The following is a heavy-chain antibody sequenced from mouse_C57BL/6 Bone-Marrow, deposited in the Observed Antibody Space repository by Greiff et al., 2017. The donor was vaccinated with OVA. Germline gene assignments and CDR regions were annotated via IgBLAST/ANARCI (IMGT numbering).Heavy chain of an antibody. J-gene: IGHJ4*01. CDR1: GFTFSDYY. CDR2: INYDGSST. D-gene: IGHD1-1*01. Sequence: DVQLVESAGGLVQPGSSLKLSCTASGFTFSDYYMAWVRQVPEKGLEWVANINYDGSSTYYLDSLKSRFIISRDNAKNILYLQMSSLKSEDTATYYCARVYGSSYHAMDYWGQGTSVTVSS. V-gene: IGHV5-16*01. CDR3: ARVYGSSYHAMDY.